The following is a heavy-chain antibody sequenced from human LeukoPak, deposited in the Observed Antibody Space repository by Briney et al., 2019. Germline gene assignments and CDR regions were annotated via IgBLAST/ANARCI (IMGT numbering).Heavy chain of an antibody. CDR1: GASFNSDDQY. D-gene: IGHD2-2*01. CDR2: IHTSGMF. CDR3: SGGLDCSKLGY. J-gene: IGHJ4*02. V-gene: IGHV4-30-4*08. Sequence: SETLSLTCTVSGASFNSDDQYWNWIRQPPGKGLEWIGSIHTSGMFYDNPSLESRVTMSRDTSKNQFSLNLNSVTAADMAVYFCSGGLDCSKLGYWGQGILVTVSS.